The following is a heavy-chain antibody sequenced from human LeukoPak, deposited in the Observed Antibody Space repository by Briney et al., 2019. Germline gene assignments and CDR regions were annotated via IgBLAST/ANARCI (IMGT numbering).Heavy chain of an antibody. D-gene: IGHD3-22*01. V-gene: IGHV3-53*01. CDR3: ARGQPYYYDSRGYSVPHD. CDR1: GFTVSSVY. Sequence: GGSLRLSCAASGFTVSSVYMSWVRQAPGKGLEWVSLIYSAGTTYYADSVKGRFIISRDNSKNTLYLQMDSLRAEDTAVYYCARGQPYYYDSRGYSVPHDWGQGTLVPVSS. J-gene: IGHJ4*02. CDR2: IYSAGTT.